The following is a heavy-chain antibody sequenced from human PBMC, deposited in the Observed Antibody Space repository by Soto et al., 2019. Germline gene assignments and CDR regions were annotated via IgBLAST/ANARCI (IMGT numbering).Heavy chain of an antibody. Sequence: GGSLRLSCAASGFTFSSYSMNWVRQAPGKGLEWVSSISSGSSYIYYADSVKGRFTISRDNAKNSLYLQMNSLRAEDTAVYFCARDNRVWDSSSSFDNWGQGTLVTVSS. CDR3: ARDNRVWDSSSSFDN. CDR2: ISSGSSYI. V-gene: IGHV3-21*01. CDR1: GFTFSSYS. D-gene: IGHD6-6*01. J-gene: IGHJ4*02.